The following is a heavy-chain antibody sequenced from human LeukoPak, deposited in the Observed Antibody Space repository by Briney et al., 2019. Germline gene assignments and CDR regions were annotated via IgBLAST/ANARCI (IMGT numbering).Heavy chain of an antibody. CDR3: ARDDYGDYHDY. CDR1: GFTFSSYS. Sequence: VGSLRLSCAASGFTFSSYSMNWVRQAPGKGLEWVSYISSSSSTIYYADSVKGRFTISRDNAKNSLYLQMNSLRSEDTAVYYCARDDYGDYHDYWGQGTLVTVSS. CDR2: ISSSSSTI. V-gene: IGHV3-48*01. D-gene: IGHD4-17*01. J-gene: IGHJ4*02.